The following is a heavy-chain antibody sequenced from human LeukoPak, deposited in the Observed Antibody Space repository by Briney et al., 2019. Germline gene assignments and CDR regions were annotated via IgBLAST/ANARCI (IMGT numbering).Heavy chain of an antibody. D-gene: IGHD2-15*01. J-gene: IGHJ4*02. V-gene: IGHV1-69*04. Sequence: GASVKVSCKASGGTFSSYAISWVRQAPGQGLEWMGRIIPILGIANYAQKFQGRVTITADKSTSTAYMELSSLRSEDTAVYYCARDQGSGPFDYWGQGTLVTVSS. CDR2: IIPILGIA. CDR3: ARDQGSGPFDY. CDR1: GGTFSSYA.